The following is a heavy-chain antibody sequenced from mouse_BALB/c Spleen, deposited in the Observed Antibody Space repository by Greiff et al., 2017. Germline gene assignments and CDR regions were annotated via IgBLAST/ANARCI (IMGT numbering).Heavy chain of an antibody. CDR1: GFTFSSYT. D-gene: IGHD4-1*01. CDR3: ASSDLGGFAY. J-gene: IGHJ3*01. Sequence: EVQLVESGGGLVQPGGSLKLSCAASGFTFSSYTMSWVRQPPGKRLEWVAYISNGGGSTYYPATVTGRFTISRDNAKNTLYLKMSSLKSEDTAMYYCASSDLGGFAYWGQGTLLTVSA. CDR2: ISNGGGST. V-gene: IGHV5-12-2*01.